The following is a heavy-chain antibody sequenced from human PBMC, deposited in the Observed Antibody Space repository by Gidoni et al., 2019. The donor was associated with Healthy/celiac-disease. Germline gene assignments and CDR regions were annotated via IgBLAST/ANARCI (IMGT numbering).Heavy chain of an antibody. Sequence: EVQLVESGGGLVQPGVSLRLSCGASGFTFCNACMSWFRQATGKGLELVGRIQSKTYGGTTVYAAPVKGRFTISRDDSENTLYLQMNSLKTEDTAVYYCTTDQTKDYGDYEAANYYYFYGMDVWGQGTTVTVSS. J-gene: IGHJ6*02. V-gene: IGHV3-15*01. CDR1: GFTFCNAC. CDR3: TTDQTKDYGDYEAANYYYFYGMDV. D-gene: IGHD4-17*01. CDR2: IQSKTYGGTT.